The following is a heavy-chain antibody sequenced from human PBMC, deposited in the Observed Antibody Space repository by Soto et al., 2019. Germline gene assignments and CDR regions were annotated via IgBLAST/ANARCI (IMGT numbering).Heavy chain of an antibody. CDR2: ICGGVDTT. D-gene: IGHD3-10*01. CDR3: AKGRGGSGSLTPRVDC. CDR1: GFTFNNYA. J-gene: IGHJ4*02. V-gene: IGHV3-23*01. Sequence: EVQLLESGGGLVQPGGSLRLSCAASGFTFNNYAMTWVRQAPGKGLEWVSAICGGVDTTSYADSVKGRFTVSRDGSKNTLYRQMSSLRAEDTALYYCAKGRGGSGSLTPRVDCWGQGTLVTVSS.